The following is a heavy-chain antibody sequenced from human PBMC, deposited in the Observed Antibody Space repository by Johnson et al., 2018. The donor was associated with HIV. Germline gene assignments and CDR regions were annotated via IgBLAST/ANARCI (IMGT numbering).Heavy chain of an antibody. CDR3: AKDGSAIYDIWTRLDAFEI. CDR2: IWYDGSNK. J-gene: IGHJ3*02. CDR1: GFTFSSYG. D-gene: IGHD3-9*01. Sequence: QVQLVESGGGVVQPGRSLRLSCAASGFTFSSYGMHWVRQAPGKGLEWVAVIWYDGSNKYYADSVKGRFTISRDNSKNTLYLQMNSLRAEDTAVYYCAKDGSAIYDIWTRLDAFEIWGKGTMVTVSS. V-gene: IGHV3-33*06.